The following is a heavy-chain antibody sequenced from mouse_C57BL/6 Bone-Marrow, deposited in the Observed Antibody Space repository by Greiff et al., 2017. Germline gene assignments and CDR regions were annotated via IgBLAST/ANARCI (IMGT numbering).Heavy chain of an antibody. D-gene: IGHD1-1*01. CDR2: IYPRGGNT. Sequence: VQLQQSGAELARPGASVKLSCKASGYTFTSYGISWVKQRTGQGLEWIGEIYPRGGNTYYNEKFKGKATLTADKSSSTAYMELRSLTSEDSAVYCCATPPLNYGSSLDYWGQGTTLTVSS. CDR3: ATPPLNYGSSLDY. J-gene: IGHJ2*01. V-gene: IGHV1-81*01. CDR1: GYTFTSYG.